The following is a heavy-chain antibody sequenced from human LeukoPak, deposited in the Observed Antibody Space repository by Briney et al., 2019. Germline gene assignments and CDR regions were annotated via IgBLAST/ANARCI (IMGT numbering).Heavy chain of an antibody. Sequence: ASVKVSCKASGYTFSDYYIHWVRQAPGQGLEWMGWINPNSGGTNYAQKFQGRVTMTRDTSISTAYMELSRLRSDDTAVYYCARDSTYYYDSSGDDAFDIWGQGTMVTVSS. V-gene: IGHV1-2*02. CDR3: ARDSTYYYDSSGDDAFDI. CDR2: INPNSGGT. J-gene: IGHJ3*02. CDR1: GYTFSDYY. D-gene: IGHD3-22*01.